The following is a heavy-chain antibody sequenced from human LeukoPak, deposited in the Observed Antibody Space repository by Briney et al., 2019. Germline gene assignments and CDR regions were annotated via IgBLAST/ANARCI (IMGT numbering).Heavy chain of an antibody. CDR2: INQYGSER. Sequence: GGPLSLLCRPSGFTFCYYWIIWVRQAPGKGLEGLANINQYGSERHYVDSLRGRFTISRDNARNSLYLQMNSLRAEDTAVYFCARDLYYFHSSGYYASDLWGQGTLVTVSS. J-gene: IGHJ5*02. CDR1: GFTFCYYW. D-gene: IGHD3-22*01. V-gene: IGHV3-7*01. CDR3: ARDLYYFHSSGYYASDL.